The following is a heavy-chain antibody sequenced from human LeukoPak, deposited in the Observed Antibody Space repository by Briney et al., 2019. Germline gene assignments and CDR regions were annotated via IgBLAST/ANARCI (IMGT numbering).Heavy chain of an antibody. D-gene: IGHD3-22*01. V-gene: IGHV3-15*01. CDR1: GFTFSDAW. CDR2: IKSKNDGETT. CDR3: TGHDYYDSSGYWPFDY. Sequence: GGSLRLSCEASGFTFSDAWMTWVRQAPGKGLEWVGRIKSKNDGETTDYAAPVKGRFTISRDDSKNTLYLQMNSLKTEDTAVYYCTGHDYYDSSGYWPFDYWGQGTLVTVSS. J-gene: IGHJ4*02.